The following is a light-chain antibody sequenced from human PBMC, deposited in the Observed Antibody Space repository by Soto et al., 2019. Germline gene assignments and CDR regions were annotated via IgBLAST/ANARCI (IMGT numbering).Light chain of an antibody. CDR2: KAS. V-gene: IGKV1-5*03. J-gene: IGKJ5*01. CDR1: QGISTW. CDR3: QQYNSYSIT. Sequence: DIQMTQSPSTLSASVGDRVTITSRASQGISTWLAWYQQKPGKAPKLLIYKASSLESGVPSRFSGSGSGTEFTLTINSLQPDDFATYYCQQYNSYSITFGQGTRLEIK.